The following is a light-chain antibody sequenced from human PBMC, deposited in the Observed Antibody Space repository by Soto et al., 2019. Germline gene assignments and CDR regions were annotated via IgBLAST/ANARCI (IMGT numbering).Light chain of an antibody. CDR3: QQYGSSPLT. CDR1: QSVSSSY. CDR2: GAS. V-gene: IGKV3-20*01. Sequence: EIVLTQSPGTLSLSPGERATLSCRASQSVSSSYLAWYQQKPGQAPRLLLYGASSRATGIPDRFSGSGSRTDFTLTISRLEPEDFAVYYCQQYGSSPLTFGGGTKVEIK. J-gene: IGKJ4*01.